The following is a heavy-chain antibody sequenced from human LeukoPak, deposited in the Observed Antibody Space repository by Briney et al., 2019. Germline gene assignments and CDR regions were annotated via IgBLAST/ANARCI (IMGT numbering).Heavy chain of an antibody. J-gene: IGHJ6*02. D-gene: IGHD3-3*01. Sequence: PSETLSLTCTVSGGSISSYYWGWIRQPPGKGLEWIGSIYYSGSTYYNPSLKSRVTISVDTSKNQFSLKLSSVTAADTAVYYCAFKYYDFWSGYSVDGMDVWGQGTTVTVSS. CDR1: GGSISSYY. V-gene: IGHV4-39*01. CDR2: IYYSGST. CDR3: AFKYYDFWSGYSVDGMDV.